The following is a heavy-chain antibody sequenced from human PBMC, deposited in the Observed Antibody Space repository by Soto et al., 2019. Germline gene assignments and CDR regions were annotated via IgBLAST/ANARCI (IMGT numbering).Heavy chain of an antibody. CDR1: GFTLSSYG. Sequence: ESGGGVVQPGTSLRLSCVASGFTLSSYGMHWVRQAPGKGPGWVAAISYDGDDQHYGDSVRGRFTISRDDSERTEYLQMNSRRAADTGVYYCAKDRGHIAVAAITGGGDFHIWGRGTMVAVSS. CDR3: AKDRGHIAVAAITGGGDFHI. J-gene: IGHJ3*02. CDR2: ISYDGDDQ. D-gene: IGHD6-19*01. V-gene: IGHV3-30*18.